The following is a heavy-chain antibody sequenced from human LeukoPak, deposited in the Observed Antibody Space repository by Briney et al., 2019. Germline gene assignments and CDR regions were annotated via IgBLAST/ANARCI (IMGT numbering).Heavy chain of an antibody. CDR3: AKGPHYYDSSGPDY. D-gene: IGHD3-22*01. J-gene: IGHJ4*02. V-gene: IGHV3-23*01. Sequence: GGSLRLSCAASGFTFSSYAVSWVRQAPGKGLEWVSAISGSGGSTYYADSVKGRFTISRDNSKNTLYLQMNSLRAEDTAVYYCAKGPHYYDSSGPDYWGQGTLVTVSS. CDR1: GFTFSSYA. CDR2: ISGSGGST.